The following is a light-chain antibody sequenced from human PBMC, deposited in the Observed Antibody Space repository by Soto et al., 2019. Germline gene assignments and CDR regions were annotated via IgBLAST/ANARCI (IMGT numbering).Light chain of an antibody. Sequence: QSVLTQPASVSGSPGQSITISCTGNSSDVGGYNYVSWYQQDPGKAPKLMIYDVNNRPSGVSNRFSGSKSGNTASLTISGLQAEDEAYYYCSSYTSSSTLAVFGGGTQLTVL. J-gene: IGLJ2*01. V-gene: IGLV2-14*01. CDR1: SSDVGGYNY. CDR3: SSYTSSSTLAV. CDR2: DVN.